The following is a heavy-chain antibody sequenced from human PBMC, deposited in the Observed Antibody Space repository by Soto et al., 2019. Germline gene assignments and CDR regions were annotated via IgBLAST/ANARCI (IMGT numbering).Heavy chain of an antibody. CDR3: ARERDYGARSYCFEY. CDR1: GGSISSGDYY. D-gene: IGHD3-16*01. CDR2: IYYSGST. V-gene: IGHV4-30-4*01. J-gene: IGHJ4*02. Sequence: SAPLSLTCTVSGGSISSGDYYCSRIRHPPGKGLEWIGYIYYSGSTCYNPSLKSRVTISVDTSKDQFSLKLSSVTAADTAVYYGARERDYGARSYCFEYWGQVAMVTVSS.